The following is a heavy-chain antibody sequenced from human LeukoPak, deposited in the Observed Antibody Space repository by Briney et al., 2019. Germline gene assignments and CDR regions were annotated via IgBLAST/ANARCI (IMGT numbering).Heavy chain of an antibody. J-gene: IGHJ4*02. Sequence: PGRSLRLSCAASGFTFSSYAMHWVRQAPGKGLEWVAVISYDGSNKYYADSMKGRFTISRDNSKNTLYLQMNSLRAEDTAVYYCARDISGYWGQGTLVTVSS. CDR3: ARDISGY. CDR2: ISYDGSNK. D-gene: IGHD3-22*01. V-gene: IGHV3-30*01. CDR1: GFTFSSYA.